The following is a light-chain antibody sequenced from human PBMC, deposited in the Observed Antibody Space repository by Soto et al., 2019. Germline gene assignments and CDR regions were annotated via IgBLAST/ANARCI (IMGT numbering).Light chain of an antibody. CDR3: QQYNSYSEA. Sequence: QLTQSPASLSASLGDSVTIACRASQGIDSTLAWYQQKPGTAPKLLIYAASAIPSGVPSRFSGSGSGTEFTLTISSLQPDDFATYYCQQYNSYSEAFGQGTKVDIK. V-gene: IGKV1-9*01. CDR2: AAS. CDR1: QGIDST. J-gene: IGKJ1*01.